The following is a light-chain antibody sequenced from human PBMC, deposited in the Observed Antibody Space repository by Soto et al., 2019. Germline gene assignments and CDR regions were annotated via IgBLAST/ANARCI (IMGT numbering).Light chain of an antibody. CDR3: QQRARWPST. V-gene: IGKV3-11*01. CDR1: ESVDRY. Sequence: VLTQSPDVLSLSPGQTATLSCRASESVDRYVAWYQQKVGQAPRLLIYDAFTRATGVAARFSGSGSATDFTLTISSLEPEDVAVYCCQQRARWPSTFGQGTKVEIK. CDR2: DAF. J-gene: IGKJ2*02.